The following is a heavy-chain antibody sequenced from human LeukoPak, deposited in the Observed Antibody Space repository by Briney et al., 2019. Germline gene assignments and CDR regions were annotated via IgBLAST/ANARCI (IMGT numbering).Heavy chain of an antibody. CDR2: INTNTGNP. CDR1: GYTFTSYA. V-gene: IGHV7-4-1*02. CDR3: ASHYMTGYSSSWYGSNWFDP. Sequence: ASVKVSCKASGYTFTSYAMNWVRQAPGQGLEWMGWINTNTGNPTYAQGFTGRFVFSLDTSVSTAYLQISSLKAEDTAVYYCASHYMTGYSSSWYGSNWFDPWGQGTLVTVSS. J-gene: IGHJ5*02. D-gene: IGHD6-13*01.